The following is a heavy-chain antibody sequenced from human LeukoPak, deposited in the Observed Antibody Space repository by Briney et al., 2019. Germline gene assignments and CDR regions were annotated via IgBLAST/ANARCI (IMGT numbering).Heavy chain of an antibody. CDR2: ISYDGSNK. V-gene: IGHV3-30*03. D-gene: IGHD3-10*01. Sequence: GGSLRLSCAASGFTFSSYGMHWVRQAPGKGLEWVAVISYDGSNKYYADSVKGRFTISRDNSKNTLYLQMNSLRAEDTAVYYCTTDRWDYYGSGSPPYWGQGTLVTVSS. CDR3: TTDRWDYYGSGSPPY. CDR1: GFTFSSYG. J-gene: IGHJ4*01.